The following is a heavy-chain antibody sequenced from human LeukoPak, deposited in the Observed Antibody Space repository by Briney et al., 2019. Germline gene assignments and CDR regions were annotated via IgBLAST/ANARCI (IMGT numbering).Heavy chain of an antibody. J-gene: IGHJ4*02. Sequence: PGGSLRLSCAASGFTFSSYGMHWVRQAPGKGLEWVAFIRYDGSNKYYADSVKGRFTISRDNSKNTVYLQMDNLRPEDTAVYYCARDARLYKWELLAYWGQGTLVTVSS. V-gene: IGHV3-30*02. CDR3: ARDARLYKWELLAY. CDR1: GFTFSSYG. CDR2: IRYDGSNK. D-gene: IGHD1-26*01.